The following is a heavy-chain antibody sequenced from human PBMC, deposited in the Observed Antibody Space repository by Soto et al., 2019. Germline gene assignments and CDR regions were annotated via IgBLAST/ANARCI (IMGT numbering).Heavy chain of an antibody. J-gene: IGHJ4*02. CDR3: ATIVGAVDY. V-gene: IGHV1-18*01. Sequence: SVKVSCKASGYTFTSYAISWMRQAPGQGLEWMGWISADNGNTNYAQNLQGRVTMTTATSTSTAYMELRSLRSDDTAVYYCATIVGAVDYWGQGTLVTVSS. CDR2: ISADNGNT. CDR1: GYTFTSYA. D-gene: IGHD1-26*01.